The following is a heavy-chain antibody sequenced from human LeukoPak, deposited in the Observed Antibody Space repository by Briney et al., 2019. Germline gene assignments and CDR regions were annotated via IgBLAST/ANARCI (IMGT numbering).Heavy chain of an antibody. J-gene: IGHJ3*02. Sequence: ASVKVSCKASGYIFSSNDINWVRQAAGQGLEWMGWMNPNSGDTGYTQKFQGRVAMTRSTSITTAYMELSSLRSEDTAVYYCARGLSGVPNVFDIWGLGTMVTVSS. CDR1: GYIFSSND. CDR2: MNPNSGDT. D-gene: IGHD7-27*01. V-gene: IGHV1-8*01. CDR3: ARGLSGVPNVFDI.